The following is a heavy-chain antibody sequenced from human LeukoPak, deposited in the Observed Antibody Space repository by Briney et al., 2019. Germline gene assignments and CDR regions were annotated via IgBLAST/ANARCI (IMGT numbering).Heavy chain of an antibody. CDR2: IKDDGSEK. Sequence: GGSLRLSCAASGFTFGSYWMSWVRQAPGKGLEWVANIKDDGSEKNYVDSVKGRFTISRDNAKNSLSLQVNSLRDDDTAVYYCARDIPGAASAFDVWGQGTMVTVSS. V-gene: IGHV3-7*01. J-gene: IGHJ3*01. D-gene: IGHD2-2*01. CDR3: ARDIPGAASAFDV. CDR1: GFTFGSYW.